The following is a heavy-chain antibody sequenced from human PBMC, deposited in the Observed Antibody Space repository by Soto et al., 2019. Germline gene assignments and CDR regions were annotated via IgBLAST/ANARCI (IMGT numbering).Heavy chain of an antibody. D-gene: IGHD3-3*01. J-gene: IGHJ6*02. CDR2: IQSGGTT. CDR3: ARDGPYDFWSGYPNPKYYYYGMDV. CDR1: GFTVSSKY. V-gene: IGHV3-66*01. Sequence: GGSLRLSCAASGFTVSSKYMSWVRQAPGKGLEWVSLIQSGGTTYYADSVKGRFTISRDSSKNMLHLQMDSLRAEDTAVYYCARDGPYDFWSGYPNPKYYYYGMDVWGQGTTVTVSS.